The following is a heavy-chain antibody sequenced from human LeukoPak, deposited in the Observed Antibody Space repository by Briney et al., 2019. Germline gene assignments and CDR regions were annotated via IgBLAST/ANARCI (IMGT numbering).Heavy chain of an antibody. D-gene: IGHD3-3*01. CDR1: RFSFSDYD. V-gene: IGHV3-30*02. CDR2: VQKDGSYE. J-gene: IGHJ4*02. CDR3: ARVGVDYDFWSGYPYYFDY. Sequence: GGSLRLSCRASRFSFSDYDMHWVRQAPGKGLEWVAFVQKDGSYEKYGDSVKGRFTISRDNSKNTLYLQMNSLRVEDTAVYYCARVGVDYDFWSGYPYYFDYWGQGTLVTVSS.